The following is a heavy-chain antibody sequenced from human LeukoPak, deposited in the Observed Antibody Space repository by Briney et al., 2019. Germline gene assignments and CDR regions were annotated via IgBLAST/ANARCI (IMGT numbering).Heavy chain of an antibody. CDR2: VSGSGIIS. Sequence: GGSLRLSCAVSGFTFSNYAMNWVRQAPGKGLEWVSSVSGSGIISFYADSVKGRFIISRDNSENTVFLQMNSLTAEDTAVYYCTKGDTSLLRRYYFDLWGQGTLVTVS. D-gene: IGHD1-26*01. J-gene: IGHJ4*02. CDR3: TKGDTSLLRRYYFDL. V-gene: IGHV3-23*01. CDR1: GFTFSNYA.